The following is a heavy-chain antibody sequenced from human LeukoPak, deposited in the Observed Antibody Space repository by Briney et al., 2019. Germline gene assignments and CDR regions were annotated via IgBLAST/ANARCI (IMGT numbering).Heavy chain of an antibody. Sequence: GRSLRLSCAASGFTFSGFAMHWVRQAPGKGLEWVAGISFDGTNNYYADSVKGRFTISRDNSKNTLYLQMNSLTAEDTALYYCARDLTGGDYYFDYWGQGTLVTVSS. J-gene: IGHJ4*02. V-gene: IGHV3-30-3*01. CDR3: ARDLTGGDYYFDY. D-gene: IGHD4-17*01. CDR1: GFTFSGFA. CDR2: ISFDGTNN.